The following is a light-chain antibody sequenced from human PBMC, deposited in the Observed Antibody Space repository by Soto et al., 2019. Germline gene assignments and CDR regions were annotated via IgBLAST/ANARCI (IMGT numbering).Light chain of an antibody. V-gene: IGKV3-15*01. CDR3: QQYNNWPLT. CDR2: GAS. J-gene: IGKJ4*01. CDR1: QSVSIN. Sequence: EIVVTQAPATLSGSPGERATLSCRASQSVSINLAWYQQKPGQAPRLLIYGASSRATGIPARLSGSGSGTEFTLTISSLQSEDFAVYYCQQYNNWPLTFGGGTKVDI.